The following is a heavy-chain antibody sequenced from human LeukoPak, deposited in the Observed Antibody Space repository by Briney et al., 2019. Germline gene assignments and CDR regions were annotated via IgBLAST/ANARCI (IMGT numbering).Heavy chain of an antibody. D-gene: IGHD3-16*02. CDR3: ARDAADYDYVWGSYRSSPPDY. V-gene: IGHV3-74*01. Sequence: GGSLRLSCAASGFTFSSYWMHWVRQAPGKGLVWVSRINSDGSSTSYADSVKDRFTISRDNAKNTLYLQMNSLRAEDTAGYYCARDAADYDYVWGSYRSSPPDYWGQGTLVTVSS. J-gene: IGHJ4*02. CDR2: INSDGSST. CDR1: GFTFSSYW.